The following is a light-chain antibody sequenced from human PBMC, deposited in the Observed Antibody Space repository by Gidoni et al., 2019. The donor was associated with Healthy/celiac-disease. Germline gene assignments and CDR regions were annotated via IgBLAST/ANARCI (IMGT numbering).Light chain of an antibody. CDR1: QDISNY. CDR2: DAS. CDR3: QQYDNLPLT. J-gene: IGKJ3*01. V-gene: IGKV1-33*01. Sequence: DIQMTQSPSSLSASVGDRVTITCQASQDISNYLNWYQQKPGKAPKLMIYDASNLETGGPSRLSGSGSGTDFTFTISSLQPEDIATYYCQQYDNLPLTFGPGTKVDIK.